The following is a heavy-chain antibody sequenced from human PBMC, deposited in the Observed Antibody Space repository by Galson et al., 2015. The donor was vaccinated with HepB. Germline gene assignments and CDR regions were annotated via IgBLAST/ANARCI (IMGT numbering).Heavy chain of an antibody. CDR3: ATPLPRYCSSTSCTDQYYFDY. V-gene: IGHV1-69*13. D-gene: IGHD2-2*01. J-gene: IGHJ4*02. Sequence: SVKVSCKASGGTFSSYAISWVRQAPGQGLEWMGGIIPIFGTANYAQKFQGRVTITADESTSTAYMELSSLRSEDTAVYYCATPLPRYCSSTSCTDQYYFDYWGQGTLVTVSS. CDR2: IIPIFGTA. CDR1: GGTFSSYA.